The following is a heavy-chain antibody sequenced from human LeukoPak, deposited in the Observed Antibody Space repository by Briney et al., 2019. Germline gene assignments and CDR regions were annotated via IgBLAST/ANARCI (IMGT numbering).Heavy chain of an antibody. CDR3: AKDHDSCGYYRYYFDY. CDR2: ISYDGSNK. D-gene: IGHD3-22*01. J-gene: IGHJ4*02. CDR1: GFTFSSYG. V-gene: IGHV3-30*18. Sequence: GRSLRLSCAASGFTFSSYGMHWVRQAPGKGLEWVAVISYDGSNKYYADSVKGRFTISRDNSKNTLYLQMNSLRAEDTAVYYCAKDHDSCGYYRYYFDYWGQGTLVTVSS.